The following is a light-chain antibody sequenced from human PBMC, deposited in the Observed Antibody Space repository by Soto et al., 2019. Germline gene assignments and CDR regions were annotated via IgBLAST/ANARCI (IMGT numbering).Light chain of an antibody. CDR1: QSVSSN. CDR2: GAS. Sequence: EIVMTQSPATLSVSPGERATLSCRASQSVSSNLAWYQQKPGQAPRLLIFGASTRATGIPARFSGSGSGTDFQLPVRILQSEDFAVYYCLQYYNWPPWTFGQGTKVEIK. CDR3: LQYYNWPPWT. J-gene: IGKJ1*01. V-gene: IGKV3-15*01.